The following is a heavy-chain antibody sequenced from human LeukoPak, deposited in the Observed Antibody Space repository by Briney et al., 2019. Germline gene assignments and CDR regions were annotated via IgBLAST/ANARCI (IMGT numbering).Heavy chain of an antibody. CDR3: AGRGYSYGAFDY. D-gene: IGHD5-18*01. J-gene: IGHJ4*02. CDR1: GFTFSSYA. CDR2: ISEDGSNK. V-gene: IGHV3-30*04. Sequence: GGSLRLSCAASGFTFSSYAMHWVRQAPGKGLEWVESISEDGSNKYYADSVKGRFTISRDNSKNTLYLQMNSLRAEDTAVYYCAGRGYSYGAFDYWGQGTLVTVSS.